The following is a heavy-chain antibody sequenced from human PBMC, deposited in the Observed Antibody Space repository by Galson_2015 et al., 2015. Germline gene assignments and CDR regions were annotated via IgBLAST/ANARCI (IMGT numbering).Heavy chain of an antibody. CDR3: ARSRLDYGGTHDAGY. CDR2: INPSGGST. D-gene: IGHD4-23*01. J-gene: IGHJ4*02. V-gene: IGHV1-46*01. CDR1: GYTFTSYY. Sequence: SVKVSCKASGYTFTSYYMHWVRQAPGQGLEWMGIINPSGGSTSYAQKFQGRVTMTRDTSTSTVYMELSSLRSEDTPVYYCARSRLDYGGTHDAGYWGQGTLVTVSS.